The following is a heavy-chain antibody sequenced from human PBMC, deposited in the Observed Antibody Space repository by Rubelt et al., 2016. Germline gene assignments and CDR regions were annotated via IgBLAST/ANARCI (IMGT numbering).Heavy chain of an antibody. D-gene: IGHD5-18*01. CDR3: ARGGYSFGIDL. Sequence: QLRLQESGPGLVKPSETLSLTCSVSGDSISRGGYYWSWIRQHPGKGLEWIGYIYNSGSTYYNPSLKSRVIISVDTSKNQLSLNLSAMTAADTAVYFCARGGYSFGIDLWGQGTLVTVSS. V-gene: IGHV4-31*03. CDR2: IYNSGST. CDR1: GDSISRGGYY. J-gene: IGHJ5*02.